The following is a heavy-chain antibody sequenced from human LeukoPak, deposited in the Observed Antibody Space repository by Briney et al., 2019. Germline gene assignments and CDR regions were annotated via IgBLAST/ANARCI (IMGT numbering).Heavy chain of an antibody. J-gene: IGHJ5*02. D-gene: IGHD3-10*01. CDR2: TYYRSKWYN. Sequence: SQTLSLTCVISGDSVSSNSAAWNWIRQSPSRCLEWLGRTYYRSKWYNDYAVSVKSLITINPDTYKTHFSLQMTSVTPEDTAVYYCARSLWFGARPAEFWFDPWGQGTLVTVSS. CDR1: GDSVSSNSAA. CDR3: ARSLWFGARPAEFWFDP. V-gene: IGHV6-1*01.